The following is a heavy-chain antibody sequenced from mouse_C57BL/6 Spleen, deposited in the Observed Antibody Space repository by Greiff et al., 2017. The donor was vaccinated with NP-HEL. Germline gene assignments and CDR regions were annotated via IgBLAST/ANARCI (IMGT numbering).Heavy chain of an antibody. CDR1: GYAFSSYW. V-gene: IGHV1-80*01. J-gene: IGHJ1*03. CDR3: ARGGYGNGYFDV. CDR2: IYPGDGDT. D-gene: IGHD2-10*02. Sequence: VKLQESGAELVKPGASVKISCKASGYAFSSYWMNWVKQRPGKGLEWIGQIYPGDGDTNYNGKFKGKATLTADKSSSTAYMQLSSLTSEDSAVYFCARGGYGNGYFDVWGTGTTVTVSS.